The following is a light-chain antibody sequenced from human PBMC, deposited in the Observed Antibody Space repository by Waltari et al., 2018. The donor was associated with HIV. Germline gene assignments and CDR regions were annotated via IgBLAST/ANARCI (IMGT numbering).Light chain of an antibody. Sequence: DIQLTQSPAFLSASVGDRVTITCRASQGIKNYLAWYQQKPGKAPNLLIYSASTLQSGVPSRFSGSGSGTEFTLTISSLRPEDFATYWCQQLDPYPITFGQGTRLEIK. CDR3: QQLDPYPIT. V-gene: IGKV1-9*01. J-gene: IGKJ5*01. CDR2: SAS. CDR1: QGIKNY.